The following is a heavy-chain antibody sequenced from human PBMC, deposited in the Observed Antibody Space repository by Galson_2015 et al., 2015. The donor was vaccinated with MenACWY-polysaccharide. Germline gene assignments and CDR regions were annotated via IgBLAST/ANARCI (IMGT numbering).Heavy chain of an antibody. CDR3: AKWNIAWRAYDF. D-gene: IGHD1/OR15-1a*01. CDR1: GGSITTYN. CDR2: ISCSGST. Sequence: EPLSLTCPLSGGSITTYNWNGLRPPAGGRVECIGYISCSGSTKYNPSLNGRVTMSVDSSKNQFSLNLNTVTAADTAVYFFAKWNIAWRAYDFWGQGTLITVSS. J-gene: IGHJ4*02. V-gene: IGHV4-59*01.